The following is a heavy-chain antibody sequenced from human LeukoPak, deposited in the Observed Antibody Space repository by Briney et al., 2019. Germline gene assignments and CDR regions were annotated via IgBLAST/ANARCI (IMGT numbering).Heavy chain of an antibody. J-gene: IGHJ4*02. Sequence: ASVKVSCKASGYTFTAYHIHWVRQAPGQGLEWMGWINSDSGGSNYAQKFQGRVTMTRDTSTSTAYMELSSLRSDDTAFYYCARDTITVTTPYFDYWGQGTLVTVPS. D-gene: IGHD4-17*01. CDR1: GYTFTAYH. V-gene: IGHV1-2*02. CDR2: INSDSGGS. CDR3: ARDTITVTTPYFDY.